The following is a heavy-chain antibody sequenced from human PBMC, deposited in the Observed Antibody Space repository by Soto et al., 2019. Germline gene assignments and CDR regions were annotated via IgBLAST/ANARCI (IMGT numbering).Heavy chain of an antibody. CDR3: AKDSKWLGYSSSWDEYYFDY. V-gene: IGHV3-23*01. Sequence: PGGSLRLSCAASGFTFSSYAMSWVRQAPGKGLEWVSAISGSGGSTYYADSVKGRFTISRDNSKNTLYLQMNSLRAEDTAVYYCAKDSKWLGYSSSWDEYYFDYWGQGTLVTVSS. J-gene: IGHJ4*02. CDR1: GFTFSSYA. CDR2: ISGSGGST. D-gene: IGHD6-13*01.